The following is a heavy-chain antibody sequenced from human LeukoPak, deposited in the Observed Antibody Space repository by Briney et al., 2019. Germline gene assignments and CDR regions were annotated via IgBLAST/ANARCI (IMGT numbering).Heavy chain of an antibody. V-gene: IGHV3-53*01. Sequence: GASLRLSCAASHCIVSSNYMSWVRQAPGKGLEWVSVIHSGGSTSYADSVKGRFTISRDNSKNTVYLQLNSLRVEDTAVYYCARHGVVPFGAFDIWGQGTMVTVSS. CDR1: HCIVSSNY. J-gene: IGHJ3*02. CDR2: IHSGGST. CDR3: ARHGVVPFGAFDI. D-gene: IGHD2-21*01.